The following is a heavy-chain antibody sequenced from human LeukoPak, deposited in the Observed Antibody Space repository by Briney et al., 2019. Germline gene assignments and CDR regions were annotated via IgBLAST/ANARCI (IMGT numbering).Heavy chain of an antibody. CDR3: AKLNEFWSGYSDY. Sequence: GGSLRLSCAASGFTVSSNYMNWVRQAPGKGLEWVSVIYSGGSTNYADSVKGRFTISRDNSKNTVYLQMNSLRAEDTAVYYCAKLNEFWSGYSDYWGQGTLVTVPS. J-gene: IGHJ4*02. CDR1: GFTVSSNY. CDR2: IYSGGST. D-gene: IGHD3-3*01. V-gene: IGHV3-53*01.